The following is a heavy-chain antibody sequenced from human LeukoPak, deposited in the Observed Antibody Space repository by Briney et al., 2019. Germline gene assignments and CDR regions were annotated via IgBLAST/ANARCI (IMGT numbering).Heavy chain of an antibody. V-gene: IGHV3-11*06. D-gene: IGHD3-22*01. CDR3: ARDLFDSSADY. J-gene: IGHJ4*02. Sequence: NPGRSLRLSCAASGFTFSDYYMSWIRQAPGKGLEWLSYINPTSGYTPYADSVRGRFTISRDNAKNSLYLQMSSLRDEDTAVYYCARDLFDSSADYWGQGTPVTVSS. CDR1: GFTFSDYY. CDR2: INPTSGYT.